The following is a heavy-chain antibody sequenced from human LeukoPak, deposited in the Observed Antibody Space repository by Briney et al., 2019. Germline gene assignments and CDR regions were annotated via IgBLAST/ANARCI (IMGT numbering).Heavy chain of an antibody. J-gene: IGHJ4*02. CDR3: ARAGQWLTFDY. CDR2: IYYSGST. V-gene: IGHV4-59*01. CDR1: GGSISSYY. D-gene: IGHD6-19*01. Sequence: SETLSLTCTASGGSISSYYWSWIRQPPGKGLEWIGYIYYSGSTNYNPSLKGRVTISVDTSKNQFSLKLSSVTAADTAVYYCARAGQWLTFDYWGQGTLVTVSS.